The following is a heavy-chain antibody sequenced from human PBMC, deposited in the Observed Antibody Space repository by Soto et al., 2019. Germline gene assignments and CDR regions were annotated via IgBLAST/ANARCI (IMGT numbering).Heavy chain of an antibody. Sequence: QVQLVQSGTEVKKPGSSVKVSCKASGDTFSNYTITWVRQAPGQVLEWMGRLIPILGLANYAQKFQGRVTITADKSTTTAYLELTYLRTEDTAMYYCARFKFGEDLWGQGTLVTVSS. CDR1: GDTFSNYT. CDR3: ARFKFGEDL. V-gene: IGHV1-69*02. D-gene: IGHD3-16*01. J-gene: IGHJ4*02. CDR2: LIPILGLA.